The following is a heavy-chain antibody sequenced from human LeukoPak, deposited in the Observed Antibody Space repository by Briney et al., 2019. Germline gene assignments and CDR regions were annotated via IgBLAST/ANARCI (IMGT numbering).Heavy chain of an antibody. V-gene: IGHV3-23*01. D-gene: IGHD5-12*01. Sequence: PGGSLRLSCAASGFTFSSYAMSWVRRAPGKGLEWVSIISSSGDSTYYADSVKGRFTISRDNSKNTLYLQMNSLRAEDTAVYYCAKLTSGWVVAAFDYWGQGTLVSVSS. CDR2: ISSSGDST. CDR1: GFTFSSYA. CDR3: AKLTSGWVVAAFDY. J-gene: IGHJ4*02.